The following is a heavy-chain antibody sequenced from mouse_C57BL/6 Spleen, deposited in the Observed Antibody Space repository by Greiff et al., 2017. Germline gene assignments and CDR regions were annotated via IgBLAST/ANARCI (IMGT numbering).Heavy chain of an antibody. Sequence: VQLQQSGAELAKPGASVKLSCKASGYTFTRYWMHWVKQRPGQGLEWIGYINPSSGNTKYTQKFKDKATLTAEKSSSTAYMQLSSLTYEDSAVYCVARDYDEGYWGQGTTLTVSS. CDR1: GYTFTRYW. J-gene: IGHJ2*01. CDR2: INPSSGNT. CDR3: ARDYDEGY. D-gene: IGHD2-4*01. V-gene: IGHV1-7*01.